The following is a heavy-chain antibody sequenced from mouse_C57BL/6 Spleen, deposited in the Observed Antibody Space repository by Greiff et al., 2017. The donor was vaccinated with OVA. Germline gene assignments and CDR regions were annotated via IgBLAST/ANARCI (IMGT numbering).Heavy chain of an antibody. J-gene: IGHJ2*01. D-gene: IGHD2-2*01. V-gene: IGHV14-4*01. Sequence: VQLQQSGAELVRPGASVKLSCTASGFNIKDDYMHWVKQRPEQGLEWIGWIDPENGDTEYASKFQGKATITADTSSNTAYLQLSSLTSEDTAVYYCTTMVTTPQNYWGQGTTLTVSS. CDR3: TTMVTTPQNY. CDR1: GFNIKDDY. CDR2: IDPENGDT.